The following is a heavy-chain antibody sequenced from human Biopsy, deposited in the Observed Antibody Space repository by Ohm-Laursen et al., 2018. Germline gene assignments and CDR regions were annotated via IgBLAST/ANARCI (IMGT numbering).Heavy chain of an antibody. CDR1: GFSVSDYH. D-gene: IGHD4-23*01. CDR3: ARDTRWSPYSMDV. CDR2: ISGGGTI. Sequence: SLRLSCSASGFSVSDYHMRWIRQAPGRGLEWVSYISGGGTIYYGDSMKGRVTISRDNAKNSLYLQMPSLRAEDTAVYYCARDTRWSPYSMDVWGQGTTVTVSS. J-gene: IGHJ6*02. V-gene: IGHV3-11*01.